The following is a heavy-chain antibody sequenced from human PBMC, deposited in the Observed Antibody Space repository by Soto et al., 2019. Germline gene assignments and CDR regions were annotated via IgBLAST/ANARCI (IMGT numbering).Heavy chain of an antibody. Sequence: SVKVSCKASGGTFSSYAISWVRQAPRQGLEWMGGIIPIFGTANYAQKFQGRVTITADESTSTAYMELSSLRSEDTAVYYCASNTGYSSSWYSGRYYYYGMDVWGQGTTVTVSS. CDR3: ASNTGYSSSWYSGRYYYYGMDV. D-gene: IGHD6-13*01. V-gene: IGHV1-69*13. CDR2: IIPIFGTA. CDR1: GGTFSSYA. J-gene: IGHJ6*02.